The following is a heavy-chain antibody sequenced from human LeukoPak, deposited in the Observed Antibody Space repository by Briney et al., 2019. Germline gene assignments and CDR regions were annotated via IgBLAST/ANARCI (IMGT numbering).Heavy chain of an antibody. CDR1: GFTFSSYA. CDR3: AKRQDSGSYYAAFDI. Sequence: PGGSLRLSCAASGFTFSSYAMSWVRQAPGKGLEWVSAISGSGGSTYYAASVKGRFSISRDNSKNTLYLQTNSLRAEDTAVYYCAKRQDSGSYYAAFDIWGQGTTVTVSS. V-gene: IGHV3-23*01. D-gene: IGHD1-26*01. J-gene: IGHJ3*02. CDR2: ISGSGGST.